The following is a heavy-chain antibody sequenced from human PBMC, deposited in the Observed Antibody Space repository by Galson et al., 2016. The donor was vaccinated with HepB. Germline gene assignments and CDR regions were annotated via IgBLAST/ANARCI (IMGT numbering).Heavy chain of an antibody. CDR2: ITTYSGDT. CDR3: ARDRDNYGSGSDY. J-gene: IGHJ4*02. CDR1: GYSFTSHS. Sequence: SVKVSCKASGYSFTSHSISWVRQAPGQELEWMGYITTYSGDTYYAPNLQGRVTMTTDTSTRTAYMELRSLRSDDTAVYYCARDRDNYGSGSDYWGQGTLVTVSS. D-gene: IGHD3-10*01. V-gene: IGHV1-18*01.